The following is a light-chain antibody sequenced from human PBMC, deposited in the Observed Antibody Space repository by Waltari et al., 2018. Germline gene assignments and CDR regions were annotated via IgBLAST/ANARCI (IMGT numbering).Light chain of an antibody. V-gene: IGLV1-44*01. CDR1: ASNIGRNS. J-gene: IGLJ3*02. CDR3: CSYAGSSTWV. CDR2: NTD. Sequence: QSLLTQPPSASGTPGQGVTISCSGSASNIGRNSVNWYQQVPGMAPKLLIYNTDQRPSGVSNRFSGSKSGNTASLTISGLQAEDEADYYCCSYAGSSTWVFGGGTKLTVL.